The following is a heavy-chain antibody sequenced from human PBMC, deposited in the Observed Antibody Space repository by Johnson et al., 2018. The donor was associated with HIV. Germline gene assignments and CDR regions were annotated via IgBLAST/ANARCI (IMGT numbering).Heavy chain of an antibody. J-gene: IGHJ3*02. Sequence: QVQLVESGGGVVQPGRSLRLSCAASGFTFSGSAMHWVRQAPGKGLEWVAVVSYDGSNKYYADSVKGRFTISRDNSKNTLYLQMNSLRVEDTAVYYCAKGRSSTPWEHAFDIWGQGTMVTVSS. D-gene: IGHD1-1*01. CDR1: GFTFSGSA. CDR2: VSYDGSNK. CDR3: AKGRSSTPWEHAFDI. V-gene: IGHV3-30*04.